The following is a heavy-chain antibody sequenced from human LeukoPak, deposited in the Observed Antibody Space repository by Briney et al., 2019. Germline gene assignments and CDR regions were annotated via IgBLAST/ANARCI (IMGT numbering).Heavy chain of an antibody. CDR2: ISYDGSNK. J-gene: IGHJ4*02. Sequence: GGSLRLSCVASGFTFNSYAMHWVRQAPGKGLEWVAVISYDGSNKYYADSVKGRFTFSRENSKNTLYLQMNSLRAEDTAVYYCARSALIITDFDYWGQGTLVTVSS. V-gene: IGHV3-30-3*01. CDR3: ARSALIITDFDY. CDR1: GFTFNSYA. D-gene: IGHD5-24*01.